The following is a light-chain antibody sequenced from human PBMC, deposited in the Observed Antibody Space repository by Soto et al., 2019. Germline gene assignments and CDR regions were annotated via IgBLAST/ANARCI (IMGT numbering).Light chain of an antibody. CDR3: QTWGTGIQV. J-gene: IGLJ2*01. CDR1: SGHSSYA. Sequence: QLVLTQSPSASASLGASVKLTCTLSSGHSSYAIAWHQQQPEKGPRYLMNLNSDGSHSKGGGIPDRFSGSSSGAERYLTISRLQSGDEADYYCQTWGTGIQVFGGGTKLTVL. CDR2: LNSDGSH. V-gene: IGLV4-69*01.